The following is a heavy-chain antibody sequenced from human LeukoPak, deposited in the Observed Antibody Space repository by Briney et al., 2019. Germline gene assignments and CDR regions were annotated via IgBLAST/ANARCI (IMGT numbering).Heavy chain of an antibody. CDR1: GFTFNTYL. Sequence: GGSLRLSCAASGFTFNTYLMIWVRQAPGKGLEGVANIDQGGCTKYYVDSLKGRFTISRDNAKNSLYLQMDSLRAEDTAVYYFVRDKGGRSGAIYYDAFDVWGQGTMVTVSS. CDR2: IDQGGCTK. CDR3: VRDKGGRSGAIYYDAFDV. V-gene: IGHV3-7*01. J-gene: IGHJ3*01. D-gene: IGHD1-26*01.